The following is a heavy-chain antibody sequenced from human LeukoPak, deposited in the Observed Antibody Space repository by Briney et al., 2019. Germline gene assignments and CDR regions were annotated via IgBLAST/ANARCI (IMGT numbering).Heavy chain of an antibody. D-gene: IGHD6-19*01. CDR3: ARRYSSGWYWDS. J-gene: IGHJ4*02. CDR1: GFTFSSYS. V-gene: IGHV3-48*02. Sequence: GGSLRLSCAASGFTFSSYSMNWVRQAPGKGLEWVSYISSTSSTIYYADSVKGRFTISRDNAKNSLFLQMNSLRDEDMAVYFCARRYSSGWYWDSWGQGTLVTVSS. CDR2: ISSTSSTI.